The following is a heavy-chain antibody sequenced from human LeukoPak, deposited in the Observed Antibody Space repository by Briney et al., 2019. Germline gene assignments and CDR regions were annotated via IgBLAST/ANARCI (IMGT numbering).Heavy chain of an antibody. V-gene: IGHV5-51*01. Sequence: GESLKISCKASGYSFTSHWIGWVRQMPGKGLEWMGIIYPGDSDTRYGPSFQGQVTISADKSISTAFLQWSSLKASDTAMYYCAKPASLSGEFDYWGQGTLVTVSS. CDR1: GYSFTSHW. CDR2: IYPGDSDT. CDR3: AKPASLSGEFDY. D-gene: IGHD3-10*01. J-gene: IGHJ4*02.